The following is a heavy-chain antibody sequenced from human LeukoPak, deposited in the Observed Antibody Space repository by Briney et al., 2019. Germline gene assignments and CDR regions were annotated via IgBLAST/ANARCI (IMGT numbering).Heavy chain of an antibody. CDR1: GFTFSIYS. Sequence: GRSLRLSCAAAGFTFSIYSMHWVRQAPGKGLEWVAVISYDVSNKYYADSVKGRFTISTDNSKNTLYLQMHGLRAEETAVYYCARGRGVGALPPFDYWGQGTLVTVSS. CDR3: ARGRGVGALPPFDY. CDR2: ISYDVSNK. D-gene: IGHD1-26*01. J-gene: IGHJ4*02. V-gene: IGHV3-30*04.